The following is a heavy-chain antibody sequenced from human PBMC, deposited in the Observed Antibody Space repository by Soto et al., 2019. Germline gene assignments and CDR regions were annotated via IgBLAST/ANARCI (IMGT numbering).Heavy chain of an antibody. CDR2: ISGFGGRT. CDR1: GFTFSNYA. J-gene: IGHJ3*02. CDR3: ARDCSSTNCLGAFDI. V-gene: IGHV3-23*01. Sequence: EVQLLESGGGLVQPGGSLRLSCAASGFTFSNYAMGWVRQAPGKGLEWVSTISGFGGRTNYAESVKGRFTISKDNSKSTLYLQMNSLRAEDTAVYNCARDCSSTNCLGAFDIWGQGTMVTVSS. D-gene: IGHD2-2*01.